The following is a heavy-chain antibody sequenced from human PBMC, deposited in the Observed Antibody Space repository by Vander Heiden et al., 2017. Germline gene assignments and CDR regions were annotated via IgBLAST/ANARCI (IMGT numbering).Heavy chain of an antibody. Sequence: QVTLKESGPVLVKPTETLTLTCTVSGFSLSNARMGVSWIRQPPGKALEWLAHIFSNDEKSYSTSLKSRLTISKDTSKSQVVLTMTNMDPVDTATYYCARIQSYYDFWSGYYVAFDYWGQGTLVTVSS. CDR1: GFSLSNARMG. D-gene: IGHD3-3*01. CDR2: IFSNDEK. V-gene: IGHV2-26*01. CDR3: ARIQSYYDFWSGYYVAFDY. J-gene: IGHJ4*02.